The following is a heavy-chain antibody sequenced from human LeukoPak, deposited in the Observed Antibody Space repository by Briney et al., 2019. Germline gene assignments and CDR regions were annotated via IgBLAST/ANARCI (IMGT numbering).Heavy chain of an antibody. CDR1: GFTFSSYG. CDR3: ARDYSNYYYYYGMDV. D-gene: IGHD4-4*01. J-gene: IGHJ6*02. CDR2: IWYDGSNK. Sequence: GGSLRLSCAASGFTFSSYGMHWVRQAPGKGLEWVAVIWYDGSNKYYAGSVKGRFTISRDNSKNTLYLQMNSLRAEDTAVYYCARDYSNYYYYYGMDVWGQGTTVTVSS. V-gene: IGHV3-33*01.